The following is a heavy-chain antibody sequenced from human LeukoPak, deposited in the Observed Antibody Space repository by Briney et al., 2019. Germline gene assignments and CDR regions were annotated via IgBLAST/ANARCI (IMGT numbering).Heavy chain of an antibody. V-gene: IGHV3-11*01. Sequence: PGGSLRLSCAASGFTFSDYYMSWIRQAPRKGLEWVSYISSNGSTIYYVDSVKGRFTISRDNAKNSLYLQMNSLRAEDTAVYYCARFSSSWHLYYYYYGMDVWGQGTTVTVSS. CDR1: GFTFSDYY. J-gene: IGHJ6*02. CDR2: ISSNGSTI. D-gene: IGHD6-13*01. CDR3: ARFSSSWHLYYYYYGMDV.